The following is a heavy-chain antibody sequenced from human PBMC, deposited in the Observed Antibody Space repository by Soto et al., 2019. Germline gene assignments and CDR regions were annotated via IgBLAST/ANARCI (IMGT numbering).Heavy chain of an antibody. Sequence: QVQLVQSGAEVKKPGASVKVSCKASGYTFTSYDINWVRQATGQGLEWMGWMNPNRGNTGYAQKFQGRVTMTRNTSISTAYMELSSLRSEDTAVYYCASFGSTGYSSSWYTFRGSYYYYGMDVWGQGTTVTVSS. J-gene: IGHJ6*02. CDR2: MNPNRGNT. CDR3: ASFGSTGYSSSWYTFRGSYYYYGMDV. CDR1: GYTFTSYD. D-gene: IGHD6-13*01. V-gene: IGHV1-8*01.